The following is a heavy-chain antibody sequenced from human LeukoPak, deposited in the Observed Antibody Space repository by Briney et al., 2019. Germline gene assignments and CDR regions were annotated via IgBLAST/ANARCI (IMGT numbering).Heavy chain of an antibody. CDR3: ARFGRVGGWYGEVH. Sequence: KGGESLKISCKGSGYSFTSYWIGWVRQMPGKGLEWMGIIYSGDSDTRYSPSFQGQVTISVDKSITTAYLQWSSLKASDTAVYYCARFGRVGGWYGEVHWGQGTLLTVSS. CDR1: GYSFTSYW. J-gene: IGHJ1*01. D-gene: IGHD6-19*01. V-gene: IGHV5-51*01. CDR2: IYSGDSDT.